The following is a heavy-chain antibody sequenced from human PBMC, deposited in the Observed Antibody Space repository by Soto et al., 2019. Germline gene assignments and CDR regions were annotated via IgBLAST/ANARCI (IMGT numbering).Heavy chain of an antibody. V-gene: IGHV1-18*04. D-gene: IGHD1-7*01. Sequence: QVQLVQSAPELQRPGDSVKVSCKTSGYTFTSYPYSWVRQAPGQGLEWMGWVNSYDGTTKVAQQFRDRITLTADKSAATLFMELRRLTSDDTAVYYCAREYYGTTTWIDYWGQGTLVAVSS. J-gene: IGHJ4*02. CDR1: GYTFTSYP. CDR2: VNSYDGTT. CDR3: AREYYGTTTWIDY.